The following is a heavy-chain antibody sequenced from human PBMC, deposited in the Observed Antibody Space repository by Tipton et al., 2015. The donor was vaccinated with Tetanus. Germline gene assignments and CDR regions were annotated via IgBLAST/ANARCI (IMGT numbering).Heavy chain of an antibody. D-gene: IGHD7-27*01. CDR3: ARRLGPYTGDHFWHFDL. CDR1: GYRFTTYW. V-gene: IGHV5-51*01. Sequence: QLVQSGAEVKKPGESLKMSCKASGYRFTTYWISWVRQMPGKGLEWMGIIYPDDSDTRYSPSFQGQVTISADKSTTTAYLQWSSLKASDTAMYYCARRLGPYTGDHFWHFDLWGRGTLVTVSS. CDR2: IYPDDSDT. J-gene: IGHJ2*01.